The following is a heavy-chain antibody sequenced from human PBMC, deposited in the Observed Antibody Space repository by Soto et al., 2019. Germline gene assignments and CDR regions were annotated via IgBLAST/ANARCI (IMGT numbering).Heavy chain of an antibody. CDR2: MNPNSGDT. Sequence: ASVKVSCKASGYTFTSYDINWVRQAPGQGLEWMGWMNPNSGDTGSAQKFQGRVTMTRDTSISTAYMELSSLRSEDTAVYYCARTHSGYGDYYYYYMAVWGKGTTVTAP. CDR1: GYTFTSYD. D-gene: IGHD5-12*01. V-gene: IGHV1-8*01. CDR3: ARTHSGYGDYYYYYMAV. J-gene: IGHJ6*03.